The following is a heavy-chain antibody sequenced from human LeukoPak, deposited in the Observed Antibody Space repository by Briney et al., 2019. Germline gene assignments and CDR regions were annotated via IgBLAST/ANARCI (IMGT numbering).Heavy chain of an antibody. Sequence: GRSLRLSCAASGFTFDNYAMHWVRQAPGKGLEWVSGISWNSGSIVYADSVKGRFTISRDNAKNSLYLQMSSLRVEGLALYYCVKAPSQHFWSGYTYWYFDLWGRGTLVTVAS. CDR1: GFTFDNYA. CDR2: ISWNSGSI. V-gene: IGHV3-9*03. CDR3: VKAPSQHFWSGYTYWYFDL. J-gene: IGHJ2*01. D-gene: IGHD3-3*02.